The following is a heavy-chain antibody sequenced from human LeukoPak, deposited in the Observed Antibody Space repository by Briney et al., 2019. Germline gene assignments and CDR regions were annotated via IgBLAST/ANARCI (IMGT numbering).Heavy chain of an antibody. J-gene: IGHJ4*02. CDR1: GFTFGDFG. Sequence: PGGSLRLSCTASGFTFGDFGMSWVRQAPGKGLEWVAFIRNKPFGGTTEYAASVKGRFTISRDDSKSIVHLQMNSLKSEDTGVYYCTRDWVLYCGRDCYIFDYWGQGTLVTVSS. CDR2: IRNKPFGGTT. D-gene: IGHD2-21*02. V-gene: IGHV3-49*04. CDR3: TRDWVLYCGRDCYIFDY.